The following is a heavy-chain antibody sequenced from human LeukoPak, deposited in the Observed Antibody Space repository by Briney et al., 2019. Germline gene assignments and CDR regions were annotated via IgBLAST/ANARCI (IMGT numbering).Heavy chain of an antibody. D-gene: IGHD6-19*01. V-gene: IGHV3-48*02. CDR3: ASLHHLPRGGVPVTIS. CDR2: ISSSSSTI. CDR1: GFTFSSYS. J-gene: IGHJ5*02. Sequence: GGSLRLSCAASGFTFSSYSMNWVRQAPGKGLEWVSYISSSSSTIYYADSVKGRFTISRDNAKNSLYLQMNSLRDEDTAVYYCASLHHLPRGGVPVTISWGQGTLVTVSS.